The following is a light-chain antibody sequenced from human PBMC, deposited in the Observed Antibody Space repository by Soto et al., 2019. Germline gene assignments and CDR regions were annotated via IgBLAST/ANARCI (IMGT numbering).Light chain of an antibody. CDR3: AAWDDSLNGYV. CDR2: SNN. Sequence: QPVLTQPPSASGTHGQRVTISCYGSSSNIGSNTVNWYQQLPGTAPKLLIYSNNQRPSGVPDRFSGSKSGTSASLAISGLQSEDEADYYCAAWDDSLNGYVFGPGTKVTVL. J-gene: IGLJ1*01. V-gene: IGLV1-44*01. CDR1: SSNIGSNT.